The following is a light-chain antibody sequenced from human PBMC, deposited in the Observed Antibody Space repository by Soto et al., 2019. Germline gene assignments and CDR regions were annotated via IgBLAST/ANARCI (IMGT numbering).Light chain of an antibody. J-gene: IGKJ1*01. CDR3: HQYDTWT. CDR1: QRVSSIY. V-gene: IGKV3-20*01. Sequence: EIVLAPSPATLSLSPGERATLSWGASQRVSSIYLARYQQKPGQAPRLLISGASSRATAIPDRFSGSGSGTDFTLTIRRLEPEAFAVYYCHQYDTWTFGQGTKVDIK. CDR2: GAS.